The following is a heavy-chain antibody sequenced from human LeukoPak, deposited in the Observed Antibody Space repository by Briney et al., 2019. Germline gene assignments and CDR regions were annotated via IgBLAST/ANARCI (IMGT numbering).Heavy chain of an antibody. V-gene: IGHV4-59*12. CDR3: ARDRGTWNDDGFDY. CDR2: IYYSGST. J-gene: IGHJ4*02. Sequence: SETLSLTCTVSGGSISSYYWSWIRQPAGKGLEWIGYIYYSGSTNYNPSLKSRVTISVDTSKNQFSLKLSSVTAADTAVYYCARDRGTWNDDGFDYWGQGTLVTVSS. D-gene: IGHD1-1*01. CDR1: GGSISSYY.